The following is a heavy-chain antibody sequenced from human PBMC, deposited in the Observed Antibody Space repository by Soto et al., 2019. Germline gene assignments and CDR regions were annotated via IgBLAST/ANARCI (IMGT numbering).Heavy chain of an antibody. CDR2: IYYSGST. D-gene: IGHD6-6*01. CDR1: GGSVSSGSYY. Sequence: QVQLQESGPGLVKPSETLSLTCTVSGGSVSSGSYYWSWIRQPPGKGLEWIGYIYYSGSTNYNPSLKSRVTISVDTSKNQFSLKLSSVTAADTAVYYCARKKEYSSSGGGYFDYWGQGTLVTVSS. CDR3: ARKKEYSSSGGGYFDY. V-gene: IGHV4-61*01. J-gene: IGHJ4*02.